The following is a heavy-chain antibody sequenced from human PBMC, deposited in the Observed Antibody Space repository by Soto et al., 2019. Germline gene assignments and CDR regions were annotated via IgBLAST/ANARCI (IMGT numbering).Heavy chain of an antibody. CDR1: GGSISSGGYY. Sequence: NLSLTCTVSGGSISSGGYYWSWIRQHPGKGLEWIGYIYYSGSTYYNPSLKSRVTISVDTSKNQFSLKLSSVTAADTAVYYCARDRSGNNWNYVSYYYYGMDVWGQGTTVTVSS. CDR2: IYYSGST. D-gene: IGHD1-7*01. CDR3: ARDRSGNNWNYVSYYYYGMDV. J-gene: IGHJ6*02. V-gene: IGHV4-31*03.